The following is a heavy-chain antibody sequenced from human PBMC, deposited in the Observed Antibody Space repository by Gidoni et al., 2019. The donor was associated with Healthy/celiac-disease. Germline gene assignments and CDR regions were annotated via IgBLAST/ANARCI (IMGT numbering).Heavy chain of an antibody. Sequence: QLQLQESGPGLVKPSETLSLTCTVSGGSISSSSYYWGWSRQPPGKGREWIGSIYYSGSTYYNPSLKSRVTISVDTSKNQFSLKLSSVTAADTAVYYCVSGERVDLPQDYWGQGTLVTVSS. CDR3: VSGERVDLPQDY. D-gene: IGHD3-10*01. V-gene: IGHV4-39*01. CDR2: IYYSGST. CDR1: GGSISSSSYY. J-gene: IGHJ4*02.